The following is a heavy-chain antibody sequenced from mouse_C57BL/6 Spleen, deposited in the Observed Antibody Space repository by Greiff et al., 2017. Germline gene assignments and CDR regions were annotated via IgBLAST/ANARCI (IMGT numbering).Heavy chain of an antibody. J-gene: IGHJ4*01. CDR1: GFSLTSYA. V-gene: IGHV2-9-1*01. D-gene: IGHD2-3*01. CDR2: IWTGGGT. Sequence: VQRVESGPGLVAPSQSLSITCTVSGFSLTSYAISWVRQPPGKGLEWLGVIWTGGGTNYNSALKSRLSISKDNSKSQVFLKMNSLQTDDTARYYCARRSLYDGYSSYAMDYWGQGTSVTVSS. CDR3: ARRSLYDGYSSYAMDY.